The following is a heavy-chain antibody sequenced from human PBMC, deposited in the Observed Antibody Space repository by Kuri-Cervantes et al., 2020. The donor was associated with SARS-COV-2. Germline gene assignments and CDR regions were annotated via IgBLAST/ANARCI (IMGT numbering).Heavy chain of an antibody. Sequence: GSLRLSCTVAGGSISSSSYDWGWIRQPPGKGMEWIGSIYYSGSTYYNPSLKSRVTISVDTSKNQFYLKLSSVTAADTAVYYCARYWSGYPPNAFDIWGQGKMVTVSS. CDR2: IYYSGST. J-gene: IGHJ3*02. D-gene: IGHD3-3*01. CDR1: GGSISSSSYD. CDR3: ARYWSGYPPNAFDI. V-gene: IGHV4-39*07.